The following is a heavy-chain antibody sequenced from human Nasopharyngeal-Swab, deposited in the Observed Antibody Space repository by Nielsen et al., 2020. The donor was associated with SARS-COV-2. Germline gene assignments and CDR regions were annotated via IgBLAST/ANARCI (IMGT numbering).Heavy chain of an antibody. D-gene: IGHD6-19*01. Sequence: SETLSLTCTVPGGSVSSGSYYWSWIRQPPGKGLAWIGYIYYSGSTNYNPSLKSRVTISLDTAKNQFSLKLSSVTAADTAVYYCARGKGSGWSGPYFDYWGQGTLVTVSS. J-gene: IGHJ4*02. V-gene: IGHV4-61*01. CDR3: ARGKGSGWSGPYFDY. CDR2: IYYSGST. CDR1: GGSVSSGSYY.